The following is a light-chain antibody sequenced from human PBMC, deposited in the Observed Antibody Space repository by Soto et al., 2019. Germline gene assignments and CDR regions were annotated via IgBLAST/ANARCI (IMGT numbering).Light chain of an antibody. V-gene: IGKV1-39*01. Sequence: DIQMTQSPSSLSASVGDRVTITCRASQSIRRYLNWYQQKPGKAPKLLIYAASSLQSGVPSRFSGSGSGTDFTLTISSLQPEDFATYYCQQSYSTPLTCGGGTKVEIK. J-gene: IGKJ4*01. CDR1: QSIRRY. CDR2: AAS. CDR3: QQSYSTPLT.